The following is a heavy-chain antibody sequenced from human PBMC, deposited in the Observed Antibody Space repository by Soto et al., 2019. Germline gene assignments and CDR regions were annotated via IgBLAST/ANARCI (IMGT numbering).Heavy chain of an antibody. CDR3: ARDNSQDYGTPAASSWVHP. CDR1: GFSFSDYF. V-gene: IGHV1-46*01. D-gene: IGHD4-17*01. J-gene: IGHJ5*02. Sequence: ASVKVSCKASGFSFSDYFMHWVRQAPGQGLEWMGIINPRGDITNYAQKFQGRVSITRDTSTSTVYMALSSLRYEGTAVYYCARDNSQDYGTPAASSWVHPWGQGTPVTVSS. CDR2: INPRGDIT.